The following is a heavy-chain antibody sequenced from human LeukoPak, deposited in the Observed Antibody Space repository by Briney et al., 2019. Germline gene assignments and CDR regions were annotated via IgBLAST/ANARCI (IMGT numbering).Heavy chain of an antibody. V-gene: IGHV1-2*02. CDR3: ATQATSGWHFS. J-gene: IGHJ5*02. CDR2: INPNSGGT. CDR1: GYTFTGYY. D-gene: IGHD6-19*01. Sequence: ASVKVSCKASGYTFTGYYMHWVRQAPGQGPEWMGWINPNSGGTNYEQKFQGRVTMTRDTSLSTVYMELSRLRSDDTAVYYCATQATSGWHFSWGQGTLVTVSS.